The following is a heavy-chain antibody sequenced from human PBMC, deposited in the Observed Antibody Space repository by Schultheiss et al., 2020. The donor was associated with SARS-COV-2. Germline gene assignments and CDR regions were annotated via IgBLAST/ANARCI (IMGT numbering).Heavy chain of an antibody. D-gene: IGHD3-9*01. CDR3: ARGTGYPYYFDY. CDR1: GFTFSSYW. Sequence: GGSLRLSCAASGFTFSSYWMSWVRQAPGKGLEWVSSISSSSSYIYYADSVKGRFTISRDNAKNSLYLQMNSLRAEDTAVYYCARGTGYPYYFDYWGQGTLVTVSS. J-gene: IGHJ4*02. CDR2: ISSSSSYI. V-gene: IGHV3-21*01.